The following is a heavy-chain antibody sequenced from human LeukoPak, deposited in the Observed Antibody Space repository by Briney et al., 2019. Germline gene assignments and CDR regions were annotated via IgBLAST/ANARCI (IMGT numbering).Heavy chain of an antibody. J-gene: IGHJ3*02. V-gene: IGHV1-69*04. Sequence: SVKVSCKASGGTFSSYAISWVRQAPGQGLEWMGRIIPILGIANYAQKFQGRVTITADKSTSTAYMELSSLRSEDTAVYYCARVLPYCGGDCYFGASDGDNAFDIWGQGTMVTVSS. CDR3: ARVLPYCGGDCYFGASDGDNAFDI. D-gene: IGHD2-21*02. CDR1: GGTFSSYA. CDR2: IIPILGIA.